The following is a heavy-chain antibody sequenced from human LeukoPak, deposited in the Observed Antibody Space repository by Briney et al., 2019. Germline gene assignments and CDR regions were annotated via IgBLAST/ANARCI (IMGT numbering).Heavy chain of an antibody. CDR2: LWYDGSNK. Sequence: GGSLRLSCAASGFIFSIYGMHWVRQAPGKGLEWVAVLWYDGSNKYYTDSVKCRFTVSRDNSKNALYLQMNSLRAEDTAVYYCARNGYRSGRSSDSWGQGTLVTVS. J-gene: IGHJ4*02. CDR1: GFIFSIYG. V-gene: IGHV3-33*01. D-gene: IGHD6-19*01. CDR3: ARNGYRSGRSSDS.